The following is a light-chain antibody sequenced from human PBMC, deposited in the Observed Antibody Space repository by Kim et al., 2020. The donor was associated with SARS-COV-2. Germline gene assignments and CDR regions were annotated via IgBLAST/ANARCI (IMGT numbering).Light chain of an antibody. V-gene: IGKV1-5*03. CDR2: KAS. CDR1: RTIGNW. CDR3: QQFDSSPSS. J-gene: IGKJ2*03. Sequence: DIQMTQSPSTLSASVGDRVTITCRASRTIGNWLAWYQHKSGKAPKLLIYKASTLETGVPSRFSSSGSGTEFTLTISSLQPDDFATYYCQQFDSSPSSFGQGTKLEI.